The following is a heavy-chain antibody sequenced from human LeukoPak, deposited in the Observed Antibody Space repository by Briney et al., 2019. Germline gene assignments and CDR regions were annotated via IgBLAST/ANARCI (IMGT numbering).Heavy chain of an antibody. CDR3: ARKKTGTSNFDY. CDR2: INPDSGGT. J-gene: IGHJ4*02. V-gene: IGHV1-2*06. CDR1: GYTFTDYY. D-gene: IGHD1-1*01. Sequence: APVKVSCKASGYTFTDYYMHWVRQAPGQGLEWLGRINPDSGGTRFAQKFQGRVTMTRDTSISTAYMELSRLRSDDTAVYYCARKKTGTSNFDYWGQGALVTVSS.